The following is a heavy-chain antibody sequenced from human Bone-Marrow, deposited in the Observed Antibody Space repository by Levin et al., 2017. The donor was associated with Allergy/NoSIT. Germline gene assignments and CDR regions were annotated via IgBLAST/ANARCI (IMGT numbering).Heavy chain of an antibody. V-gene: IGHV4-31*03. CDR2: FFYRGST. CDR3: ARVPQYCTGDSCYQSPTHYFDS. Sequence: KSSETLSLTCTVSGVSITSGGDYWGWVRQHPGRGPEWIAYFFYRGSTYYNPSLRSRVTLSLGASQNQFSLMSGFVTAADTAVYYCARVPQYCTGDSCYQSPTHYFDSWGRGILVTVSS. D-gene: IGHD2-15*01. J-gene: IGHJ4*01. CDR1: GVSITSGGDY.